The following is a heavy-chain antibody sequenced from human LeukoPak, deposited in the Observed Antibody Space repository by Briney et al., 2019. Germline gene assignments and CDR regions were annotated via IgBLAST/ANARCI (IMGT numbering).Heavy chain of an antibody. J-gene: IGHJ4*02. V-gene: IGHV6-1*01. CDR2: TYYRSKWYY. Sequence: QTLSLTCAISGDSVSSNSAAWNWIRQSPSRGLEWLGRTYYRSKWYYDYAVAVKSRISINPDISKNQFSLQLSSVTPEDTAVYYCARDPVGGSTIFDYWGQGTLVTVSS. CDR1: GDSVSSNSAA. CDR3: ARDPVGGSTIFDY. D-gene: IGHD1-26*01.